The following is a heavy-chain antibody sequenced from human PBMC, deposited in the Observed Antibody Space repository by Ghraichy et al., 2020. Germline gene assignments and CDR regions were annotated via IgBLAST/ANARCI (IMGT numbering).Heavy chain of an antibody. Sequence: GGSLRLSCAASGFTFSSYGMHWVRQAPGKGLEWVAVIWYDGSNKYYADSVKGRFTISRDNSKNTLYLQMNSLRAEDTAVYYCARGPWGTVVIDYYYGMDVWGQGTTVTVSS. D-gene: IGHD4-23*01. J-gene: IGHJ6*02. V-gene: IGHV3-33*01. CDR1: GFTFSSYG. CDR3: ARGPWGTVVIDYYYGMDV. CDR2: IWYDGSNK.